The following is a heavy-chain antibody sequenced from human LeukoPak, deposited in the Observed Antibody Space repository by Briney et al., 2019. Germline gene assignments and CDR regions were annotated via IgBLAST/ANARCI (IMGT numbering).Heavy chain of an antibody. CDR2: ISGSGGST. CDR3: AKDGSPDFDWLLSEKYFDY. Sequence: PGRSLRLSCAASGFTFSNYAMNWVRQAPGKGLEWVSGISGSGGSTYYADSVKGRFTISRDNSKNTLSLQMNSLRGEDTAVYYCAKDGSPDFDWLLSEKYFDYWGQGTLVTVSS. V-gene: IGHV3-23*01. J-gene: IGHJ4*02. CDR1: GFTFSNYA. D-gene: IGHD3-9*01.